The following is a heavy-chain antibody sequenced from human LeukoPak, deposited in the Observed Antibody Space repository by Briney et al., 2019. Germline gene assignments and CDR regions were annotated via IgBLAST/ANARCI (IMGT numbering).Heavy chain of an antibody. V-gene: IGHV4-59*12. J-gene: IGHJ4*02. CDR1: GGSISSFY. CDR2: VFHTGDT. Sequence: SETLSLTCAVSGGSISSFYWSWIRQPPGKGLEWIGYVFHTGDTNSNPSLKSRVTISVDTSKNQFSLKLSSVTAADTAVYYCARFPSGVVTAIRGFDYWGQGTLVTVSS. D-gene: IGHD2-21*02. CDR3: ARFPSGVVTAIRGFDY.